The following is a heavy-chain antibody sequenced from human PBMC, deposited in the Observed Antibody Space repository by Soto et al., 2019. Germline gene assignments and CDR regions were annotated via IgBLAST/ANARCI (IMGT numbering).Heavy chain of an antibody. D-gene: IGHD2-2*01. CDR2: INGDGRST. Sequence: PVGSLRLSCAASGFISRSYWMHWVRQVPGKGLVWVSRINGDGRSTSYADSVKGRFTISRDNAKNTLYLQMNSLRADDTAVYYCARAQYLADDAFDIWGQGAMVTVSS. CDR1: GFISRSYW. V-gene: IGHV3-74*01. CDR3: ARAQYLADDAFDI. J-gene: IGHJ3*02.